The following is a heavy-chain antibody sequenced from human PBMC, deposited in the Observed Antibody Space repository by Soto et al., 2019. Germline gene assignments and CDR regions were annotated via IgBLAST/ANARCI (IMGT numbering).Heavy chain of an antibody. D-gene: IGHD2-15*01. CDR1: GFTLSGSE. J-gene: IGHJ3*02. CDR2: INSKADNYAT. Sequence: GGSLRLSCADSGFTLSGSEVHWVRQAPGKGLEWVGRINSKADNYATIYAAAVKGRFTISRDDSKNTLYLQMNSLRAEDTAVYYCARDMRLGVVVAATPGAFDTWGQGTMVTVSS. V-gene: IGHV3-73*01. CDR3: ARDMRLGVVVAATPGAFDT.